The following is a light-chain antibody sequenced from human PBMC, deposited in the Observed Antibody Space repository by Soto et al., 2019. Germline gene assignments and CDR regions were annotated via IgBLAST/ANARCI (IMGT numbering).Light chain of an antibody. Sequence: EIVLTQSPASLSLSPGERATLSCRASQGVSDYFTWYQQKPGQAPRLLIDAASNRATGLPARFSGSGSGTDCTLTISSLEAEDCAVYYGQQRTNWRLTFGGGTKVEIK. CDR1: QGVSDY. J-gene: IGKJ4*01. CDR2: AAS. V-gene: IGKV3-11*01. CDR3: QQRTNWRLT.